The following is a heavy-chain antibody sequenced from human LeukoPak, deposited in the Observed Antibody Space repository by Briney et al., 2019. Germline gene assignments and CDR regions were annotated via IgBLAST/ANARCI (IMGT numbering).Heavy chain of an antibody. Sequence: GGSLRLSCAASGFTLSSYGMHWVRQAPGKGLEWVAVIWYDGSNKYYADSVKGRFTISRDNSKNTLYLQMNSLRAEDTAVYYCARGGVAVAGTGYFDYWGQGTLVTVSS. D-gene: IGHD6-19*01. CDR2: IWYDGSNK. J-gene: IGHJ4*02. CDR1: GFTLSSYG. V-gene: IGHV3-33*01. CDR3: ARGGVAVAGTGYFDY.